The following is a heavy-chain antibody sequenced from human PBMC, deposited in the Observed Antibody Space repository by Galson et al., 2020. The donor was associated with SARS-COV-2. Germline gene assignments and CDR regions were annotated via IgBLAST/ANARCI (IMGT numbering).Heavy chain of an antibody. Sequence: GGTLRLSCAASGFTFSSYGMHWVRQALGKGLEWVAVIWYDGSNKYYADSVKGRFTISSYNSKHTLYLQMNSLRAEDTAVYYCAADYGDYANDDYCDGMDVGGVGPSVTVAS. V-gene: IGHV3-33*01. J-gene: IGHJ6*04. CDR3: AADYGDYANDDYCDGMDV. CDR2: IWYDGSNK. CDR1: GFTFSSYG. D-gene: IGHD4-17*01.